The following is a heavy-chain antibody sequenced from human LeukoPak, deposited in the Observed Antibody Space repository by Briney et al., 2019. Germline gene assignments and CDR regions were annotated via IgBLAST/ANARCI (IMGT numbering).Heavy chain of an antibody. D-gene: IGHD1-26*01. CDR2: IYTSGST. J-gene: IGHJ5*02. V-gene: IGHV4-61*02. CDR3: ARAKGGATLWFDP. Sequence: SETLTLTCTVSGGSISSGSYYWSWIRQPAGKGLEWIGRIYTSGSTNYNPSLKSRVTMSVDTSKNQFSLKLSSVTAADTAVYYCARAKGGATLWFDPWGQGTLVTVSS. CDR1: GGSISSGSYY.